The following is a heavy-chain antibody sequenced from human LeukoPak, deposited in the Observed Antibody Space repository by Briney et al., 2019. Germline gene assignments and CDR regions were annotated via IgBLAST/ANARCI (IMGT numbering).Heavy chain of an antibody. CDR1: GGSISSGGYY. V-gene: IGHV4-31*03. Sequence: PSQTLSLTCTVSGGSISSGGYYWSWIRQHPGKGLEWIGYIYYSGSTYYNPSLKSRVTISVDTSKNQFSLKLSFVTAADTAVYYCARFGKGYSYGYDYFDYWGQGTLVTVSS. CDR3: ARFGKGYSYGYDYFDY. J-gene: IGHJ4*02. D-gene: IGHD5-18*01. CDR2: IYYSGST.